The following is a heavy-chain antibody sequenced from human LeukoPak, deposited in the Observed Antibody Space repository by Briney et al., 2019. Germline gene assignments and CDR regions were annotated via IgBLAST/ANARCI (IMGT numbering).Heavy chain of an antibody. CDR2: INSNSGGT. D-gene: IGHD1-26*01. CDR3: AKSGTHSYFDY. CDR1: GYTFTGYY. Sequence: GASVKVSCKAFGYTFTGYYMHWVRQAPGQGLEWMGWINSNSGGTNYAQKFQGRVTMTRDTSISTVYMELSSLRSEDTAVYYCAKSGTHSYFDYWGQGTLLTVSS. V-gene: IGHV1-2*02. J-gene: IGHJ4*02.